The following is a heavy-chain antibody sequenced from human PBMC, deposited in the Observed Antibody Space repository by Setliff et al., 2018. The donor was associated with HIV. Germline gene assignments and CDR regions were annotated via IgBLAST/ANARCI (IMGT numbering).Heavy chain of an antibody. CDR3: ARGLGRGSGTYYNPPGY. CDR1: GGSMSGYY. J-gene: IGHJ4*02. V-gene: IGHV4-4*07. D-gene: IGHD3-10*01. Sequence: SETLSLTCGVSGGSMSGYYWTWIRQPAGKGLEWIGRFYNNENIRYSPSLKSRVAMSVDTSKNHFSLKLSSVTAADTAVYFCARGLGRGSGTYYNPPGYWGPGTLVTVSS. CDR2: FYNNENI.